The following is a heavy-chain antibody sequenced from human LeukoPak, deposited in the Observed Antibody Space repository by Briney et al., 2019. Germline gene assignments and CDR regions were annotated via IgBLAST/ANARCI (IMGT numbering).Heavy chain of an antibody. CDR1: GGTFSSYA. CDR3: ARMVRGVIKPLYYFDY. V-gene: IGHV1-69*04. J-gene: IGHJ4*02. D-gene: IGHD3-10*01. CDR2: IIPILGIA. Sequence: EASVKVSCKASGGTFSSYAISWVRQAPGQGLEWMGRIIPILGIANYAQKFQGRVTITADKSTSTAYMELSSLRSEDTAVYYCARMVRGVIKPLYYFDYWGQGTLVTVSS.